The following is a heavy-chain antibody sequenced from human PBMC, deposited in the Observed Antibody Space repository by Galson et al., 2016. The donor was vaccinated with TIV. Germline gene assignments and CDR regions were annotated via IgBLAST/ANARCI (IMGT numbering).Heavy chain of an antibody. Sequence: SLRLSCAASGFTFSDYYMSWIRQAPGKGLEWVSYIGAGGTNISFIDSGKGRFPITRDDAKNLLFLQMNSLGAEDTAVYYCARVTSQLGSENYYSPRMGLDVWGQGTTVTVSS. D-gene: IGHD3-10*02. V-gene: IGHV3-11*04. J-gene: IGHJ6*02. CDR1: GFTFSDYY. CDR2: IGAGGTNI. CDR3: ARVTSQLGSENYYSPRMGLDV.